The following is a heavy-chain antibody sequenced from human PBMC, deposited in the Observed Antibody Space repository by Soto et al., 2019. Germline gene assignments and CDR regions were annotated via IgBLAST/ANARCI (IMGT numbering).Heavy chain of an antibody. V-gene: IGHV1-8*01. J-gene: IGHJ6*03. CDR1: GYTFTSYD. CDR3: ARGRGDYDFWSGYYYYMDV. CDR2: MNPNSGNT. D-gene: IGHD3-3*01. Sequence: ASVKVSCKASGYTFTSYDINWVRQATGQGLEWMGWMNPNSGNTGYAQKFQGRVTMTRNTSISTAYMDLSSLRSEDTAVYYCARGRGDYDFWSGYYYYMDVWGKGTTVTVS.